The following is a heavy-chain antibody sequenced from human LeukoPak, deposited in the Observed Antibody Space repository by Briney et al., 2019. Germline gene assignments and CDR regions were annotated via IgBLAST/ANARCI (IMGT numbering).Heavy chain of an antibody. CDR2: INHSGST. CDR3: ASAIAARFAFDI. D-gene: IGHD6-6*01. CDR1: GGSFSGYY. J-gene: IGHJ3*02. Sequence: PSETLSLTCAVYGGSFSGYYWSWIRQPPGKGLEWIGEINHSGSTNYNPSLKSRVTISLDTSKNQFSLKLSSVTAADTAVYYCASAIAARFAFDIWGQGTMVTVSS. V-gene: IGHV4-34*01.